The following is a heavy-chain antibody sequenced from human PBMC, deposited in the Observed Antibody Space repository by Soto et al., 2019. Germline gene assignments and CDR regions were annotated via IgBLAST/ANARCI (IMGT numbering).Heavy chain of an antibody. J-gene: IGHJ4*02. Sequence: QLQLQESGPGLVKPSETLSLTCTVSGGSITSSSIYYWGWIRQPPGKGLEWIGTIYYSGSTYYNPSLKSRVPISVDTSNNQFSLKMSSVTAADTAVYYCARHRMYSSPNYWGEGTLVTVSS. CDR3: ARHRMYSSPNY. CDR2: IYYSGST. D-gene: IGHD6-13*01. CDR1: GGSITSSSIYY. V-gene: IGHV4-39*01.